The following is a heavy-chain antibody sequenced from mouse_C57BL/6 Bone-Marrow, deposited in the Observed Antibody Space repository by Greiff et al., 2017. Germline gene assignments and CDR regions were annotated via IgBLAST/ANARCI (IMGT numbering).Heavy chain of an antibody. J-gene: IGHJ3*01. CDR3: ARFYYSNFWFAY. V-gene: IGHV2-2*01. Sequence: VQRVESGPGLVQPSQSLSITCTVSGFSLTSYGVHWVRQSPGKGLEWLGVIWSGGSTDYNAAFISRLSISKDNSKSQVFFKMNSLQADDTAIYYCARFYYSNFWFAYWGQGTLVTVSA. D-gene: IGHD2-5*01. CDR2: IWSGGST. CDR1: GFSLTSYG.